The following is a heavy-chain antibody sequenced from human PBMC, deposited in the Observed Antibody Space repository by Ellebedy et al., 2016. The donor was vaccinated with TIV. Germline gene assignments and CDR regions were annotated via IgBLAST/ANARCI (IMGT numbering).Heavy chain of an antibody. CDR3: AKGPTTRYYYMDV. D-gene: IGHD1-26*01. V-gene: IGHV3-23*01. J-gene: IGHJ6*03. Sequence: GGSLRLSXAASGFTFSSYAMSWVRQAPGKGLEWVSAISGSGDSTYYADSVKGRFTISRDNSKYTLYLQMNSLRAEDTAVYYCAKGPTTRYYYMDVWGKGTTVTVSS. CDR1: GFTFSSYA. CDR2: ISGSGDST.